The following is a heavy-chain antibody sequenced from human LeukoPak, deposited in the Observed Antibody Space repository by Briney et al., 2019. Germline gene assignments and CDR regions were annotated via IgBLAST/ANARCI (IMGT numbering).Heavy chain of an antibody. CDR2: INPKSGGT. CDR1: GYTLTDYY. V-gene: IGHV1-2*02. J-gene: IGHJ4*02. D-gene: IGHD6-19*01. CDR3: AREPNSGWYDY. Sequence: ASVKVSCKASGYTLTDYYIHWVRQAPGQGLQWMGWINPKSGGTNYAQNFQGRVTMTRDTSISTAYMELRTLRSDDTAMYYCAREPNSGWYDYWGQGTLVTVSS.